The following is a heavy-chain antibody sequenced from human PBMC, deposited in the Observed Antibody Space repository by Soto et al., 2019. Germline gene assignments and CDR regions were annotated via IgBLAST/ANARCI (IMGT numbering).Heavy chain of an antibody. CDR1: GGSISSYY. V-gene: IGHV4-59*01. Sequence: SETLSLTCTVSGGSISSYYWSWIRQPPGKGLEWIGNIHYNGNTKYSPSLKSRVTMSVDTSKNHFSLRLISVTAADTAIYFCAREGNLGRWLQPLDFWGQGTLVTVS. CDR2: IHYNGNT. D-gene: IGHD5-12*01. CDR3: AREGNLGRWLQPLDF. J-gene: IGHJ4*02.